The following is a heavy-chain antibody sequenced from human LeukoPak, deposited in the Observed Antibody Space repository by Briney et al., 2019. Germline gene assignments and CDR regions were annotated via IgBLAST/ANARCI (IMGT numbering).Heavy chain of an antibody. CDR2: IYYSGST. J-gene: IGHJ3*02. Sequence: SETLSLTCTVSGGSISSSSYYWGWIRQPPGKGLEWIGSIYYSGSTYYNPSLKSRVTISVDTSKNQFSLKLSSVTAADTAVYYCATRSYCSSTSCQDIWGQGTMVTVSS. D-gene: IGHD2-2*01. CDR1: GGSISSSSYY. V-gene: IGHV4-39*01. CDR3: ATRSYCSSTSCQDI.